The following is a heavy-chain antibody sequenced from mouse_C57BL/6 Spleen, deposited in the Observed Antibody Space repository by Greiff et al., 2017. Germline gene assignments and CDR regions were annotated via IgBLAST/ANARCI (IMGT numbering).Heavy chain of an antibody. CDR3: ARSSYGSSYGDAMDY. V-gene: IGHV1-72*01. Sequence: VKLMESGAELVKPGASVKLSCKASGYTFTSYWMHWVKQRPGRGLEWIGRIDPNSGGTKYNEKFKSKATLTVDKPSSTAYMQLSSLTSEDSAVYYGARSSYGSSYGDAMDYWGQGTSVTVSS. D-gene: IGHD1-1*01. J-gene: IGHJ4*01. CDR2: IDPNSGGT. CDR1: GYTFTSYW.